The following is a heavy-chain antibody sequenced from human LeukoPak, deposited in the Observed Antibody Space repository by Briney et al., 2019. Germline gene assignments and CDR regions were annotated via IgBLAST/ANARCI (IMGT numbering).Heavy chain of an antibody. CDR3: ARQGPAALGLDY. J-gene: IGHJ4*02. V-gene: IGHV5-51*01. CDR2: INPGDSDT. CDR1: GYSFTSHW. Sequence: GESLKISCKGSGYSFTSHWIAWVRQMSGKGLEWMGIINPGDSDTRYSPSFQGQVTLSADKSTNTAYLQWSGLKASDTAMYYCARQGPAALGLDYWGQGTLVTVSS. D-gene: IGHD6-25*01.